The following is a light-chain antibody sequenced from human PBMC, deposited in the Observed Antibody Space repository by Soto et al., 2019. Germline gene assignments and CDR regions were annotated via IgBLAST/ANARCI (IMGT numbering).Light chain of an antibody. V-gene: IGLV1-47*02. CDR2: TDN. CDR1: ISNIGSNY. CDR3: AAWDDSLSGFYV. Sequence: QPVLTQPPSASGTPGQRVTISCSGSISNIGSNYVYWYQQLPGAAPKLLISTDNRRPSGVPDRFSGSKSGTSASLAISGLRSEDEADYYCAAWDDSLSGFYVFGTGTKLTVL. J-gene: IGLJ1*01.